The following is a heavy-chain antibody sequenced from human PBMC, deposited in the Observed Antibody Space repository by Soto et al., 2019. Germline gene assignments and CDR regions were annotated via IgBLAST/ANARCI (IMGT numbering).Heavy chain of an antibody. V-gene: IGHV3-21*01. Sequence: ESGGGLVQPGGSLRLSCAASGFTFSSYSMNWVRQAPGKGLEGVSSISSSSSYIYYADSVKGRFTISRDNAKNSLYLQMNSLRAEDTAVYYCASFLLGNSMGPKHYYYYYGMDVWGQGTTVTVSS. J-gene: IGHJ6*02. D-gene: IGHD7-27*01. CDR3: ASFLLGNSMGPKHYYYYYGMDV. CDR1: GFTFSSYS. CDR2: ISSSSSYI.